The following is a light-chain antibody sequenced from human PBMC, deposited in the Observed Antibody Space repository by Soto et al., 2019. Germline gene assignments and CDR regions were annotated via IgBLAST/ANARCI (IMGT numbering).Light chain of an antibody. J-gene: IGLJ1*01. Sequence: QSVLTQPPSVSGAPGQRVTISCTGSSSNIGAGHDVHWYQHLPGTTPKLLIYGNGNRPSGVPDRFSGSKSGTSASLAITGLQAEDAAYYYCQSYDSSLSGSEVFGTGTKVTVL. V-gene: IGLV1-40*01. CDR3: QSYDSSLSGSEV. CDR2: GNG. CDR1: SSNIGAGHD.